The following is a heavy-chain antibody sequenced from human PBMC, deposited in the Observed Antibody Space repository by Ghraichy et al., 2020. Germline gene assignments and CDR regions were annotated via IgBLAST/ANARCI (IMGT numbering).Heavy chain of an antibody. V-gene: IGHV3-7*04. J-gene: IGHJ4*02. CDR1: GFTLGNHW. CDR3: ARARGVDY. CDR2: INHDGSEK. D-gene: IGHD3-16*01. Sequence: GVSLRLSCAASGFTLGNHWMNWVRQAPGKGLEWVANINHDGSEKYYVDSVKGRFTVSRDNAKNSLFLQINSLRAEDTAVYYCARARGVDYWGQGTLVTVSS.